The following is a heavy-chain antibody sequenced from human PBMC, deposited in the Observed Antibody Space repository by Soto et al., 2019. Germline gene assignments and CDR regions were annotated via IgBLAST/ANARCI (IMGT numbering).Heavy chain of an antibody. J-gene: IGHJ4*02. Sequence: SETLSLTCAVYGGSFSGYYWSWIRQPPGKGLEWIGEINHSGSTNYNPSLKSRVTVSVDTSKNQFSLKLSSVTAADTAVYYCARVHDYYDSSGYYLGPFDYWGQGTLVTVSS. CDR3: ARVHDYYDSSGYYLGPFDY. CDR2: INHSGST. V-gene: IGHV4-34*01. CDR1: GGSFSGYY. D-gene: IGHD3-22*01.